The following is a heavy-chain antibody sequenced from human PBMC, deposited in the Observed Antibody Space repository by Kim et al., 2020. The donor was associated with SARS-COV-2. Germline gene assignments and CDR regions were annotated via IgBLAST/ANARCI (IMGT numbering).Heavy chain of an antibody. Sequence: KFQGRVTMTRDTSTSTVYMELSSLRSEDTAVYYCARSTRVAVVVPAAFDPWGQGTLVTVSS. CDR3: ARSTRVAVVVPAAFDP. V-gene: IGHV1-46*01. J-gene: IGHJ5*02. D-gene: IGHD2-2*01.